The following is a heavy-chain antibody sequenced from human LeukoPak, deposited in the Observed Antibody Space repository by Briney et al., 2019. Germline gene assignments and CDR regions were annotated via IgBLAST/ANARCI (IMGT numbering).Heavy chain of an antibody. D-gene: IGHD4-17*01. CDR2: ISSSSSTI. J-gene: IGHJ4*02. V-gene: IGHV3-48*02. CDR3: ARDPTEMTTVAIDY. Sequence: GGSLRLSCAASGFNFSSYSMNWVRQAPGKVLEWVSYISSSSSTIYYADSVKGRFTISRDNAKNSLYLQMNSLRDEDTAVYYCARDPTEMTTVAIDYWGQGTLVTVSS. CDR1: GFNFSSYS.